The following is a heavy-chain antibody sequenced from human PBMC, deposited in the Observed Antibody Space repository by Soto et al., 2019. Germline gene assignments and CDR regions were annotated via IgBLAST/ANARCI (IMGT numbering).Heavy chain of an antibody. CDR1: GGTFSSYA. CDR2: IIPIFGTA. J-gene: IGHJ5*02. V-gene: IGHV1-69*06. CDR3: ARGALNPGWFDP. Sequence: SVKVSCKASGGTFSSYAISWVRQAPGQGLEWMGGIIPIFGTANYAQKFQGRVTITADKSTSTAYMELSSLRSEDTAVYYCARGALNPGWFDPWGQGTLVTVSS.